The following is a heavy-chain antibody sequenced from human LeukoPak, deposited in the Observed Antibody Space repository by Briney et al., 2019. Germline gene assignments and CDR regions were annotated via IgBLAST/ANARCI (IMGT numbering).Heavy chain of an antibody. Sequence: GGALGPFWSGSGITFRSHEQARVRQATGKGFEGVSTIGTAGDTYYPGSVKGRFTISRENAKNSLYLQMNILKAGDTAVYYCARGGPGYYLDYWGQGTLVTVSP. CDR1: GITFRSHE. J-gene: IGHJ4*02. CDR2: IGTAGDT. CDR3: ARGGPGYYLDY. V-gene: IGHV3-13*01.